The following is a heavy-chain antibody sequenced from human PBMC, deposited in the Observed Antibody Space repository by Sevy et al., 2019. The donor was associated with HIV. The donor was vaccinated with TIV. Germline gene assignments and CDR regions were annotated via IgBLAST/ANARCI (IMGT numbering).Heavy chain of an antibody. Sequence: ASVKVSCKASGGTFSSYAISWVRQAPGQGLEWMGGIIPIFGTANYAQKFQGRVTITADKSTSTAYMELSSLRSEDTAGYYCARDSYCSGGSCYSGWFDPWGQGTLVTVSS. J-gene: IGHJ5*02. D-gene: IGHD2-15*01. CDR3: ARDSYCSGGSCYSGWFDP. CDR1: GGTFSSYA. V-gene: IGHV1-69*06. CDR2: IIPIFGTA.